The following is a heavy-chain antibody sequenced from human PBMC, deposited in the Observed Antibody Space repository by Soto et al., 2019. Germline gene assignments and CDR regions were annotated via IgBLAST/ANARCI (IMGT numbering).Heavy chain of an antibody. J-gene: IGHJ6*02. V-gene: IGHV4-30-4*01. CDR2: ISYSGST. Sequence: QVQLQESGPGLVKPSQTLSLTCSISGASISGDDYYWSWFRQPPGKGLEWIGYISYSGSTYYNPSLKSRITISVDTSKTQFSLILSSVTAADTAVFYCAREVNNYYGMDVWGQGTTVTVSS. CDR1: GASISGDDYY. CDR3: AREVNNYYGMDV.